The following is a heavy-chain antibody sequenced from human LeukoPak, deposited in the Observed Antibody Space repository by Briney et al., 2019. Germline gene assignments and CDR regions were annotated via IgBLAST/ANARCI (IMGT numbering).Heavy chain of an antibody. J-gene: IGHJ4*02. Sequence: SETLSLTCAVSGGSISSSNWWSWVRQPPGKRLEWIGEIYHSGSTNYNPSLKSRVTISVDKSKNQFSLKLSSVTAADTAVYYCASCIAVAGTVYWGQGTLVTVSS. CDR2: IYHSGST. CDR1: GGSISSSNW. V-gene: IGHV4-4*02. D-gene: IGHD6-19*01. CDR3: ASCIAVAGTVY.